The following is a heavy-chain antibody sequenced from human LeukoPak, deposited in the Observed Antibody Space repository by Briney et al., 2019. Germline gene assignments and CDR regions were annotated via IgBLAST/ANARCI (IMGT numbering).Heavy chain of an antibody. CDR3: ARENYDILTGRAYYFDY. CDR2: IRYDGSNK. J-gene: IGHJ4*02. CDR1: GFTFSSYG. V-gene: IGHV3-30*02. D-gene: IGHD3-9*01. Sequence: GGSLRLSCAASGFTFSSYGMHWVRQAPGKGLEWVAFIRYDGSNKYYADSAKGRFTISRDNSKNTLYLQMSSLRAEDTAVYYCARENYDILTGRAYYFDYWGQGTLVTVSS.